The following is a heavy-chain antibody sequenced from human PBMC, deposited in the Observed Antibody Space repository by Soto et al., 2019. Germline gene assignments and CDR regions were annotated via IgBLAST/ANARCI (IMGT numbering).Heavy chain of an antibody. CDR2: INHSGST. CDR3: AKGPRSIAAAGFDP. Sequence: PSETLSLTCAVYGGSFSGYYWSWIRQPPGKGLEWIGEINHSGSTNYNPSLKSRVTISVDTSKNQFSLKLSSVTAADTAVYYCAKGPRSIAAAGFDPWGQGTLVTVSS. J-gene: IGHJ5*02. CDR1: GGSFSGYY. V-gene: IGHV4-34*01. D-gene: IGHD6-13*01.